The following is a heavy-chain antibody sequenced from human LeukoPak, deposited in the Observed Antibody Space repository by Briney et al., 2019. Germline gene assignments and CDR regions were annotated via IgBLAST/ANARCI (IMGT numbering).Heavy chain of an antibody. V-gene: IGHV3-23*01. CDR3: ARGIAVADTGFFDY. D-gene: IGHD6-19*01. CDR2: IRGTGEST. Sequence: TGGSLRLSCAASGFTFSSYGMSCVRQAPGKGLEWVSAIRGTGESTYYADSVKGRFTISRDNSKSTLYLQMNSLRVEDTAVYYCARGIAVADTGFFDYWGQGTLVTVSS. CDR1: GFTFSSYG. J-gene: IGHJ4*02.